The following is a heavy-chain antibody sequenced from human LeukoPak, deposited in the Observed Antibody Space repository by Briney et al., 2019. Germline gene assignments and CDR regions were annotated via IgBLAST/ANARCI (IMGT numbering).Heavy chain of an antibody. D-gene: IGHD5-18*01. CDR3: ARGGYSYGSLVWDQYNWFDP. CDR1: GGTFSSYA. CDR2: IIPIFGTA. V-gene: IGHV1-69*05. J-gene: IGHJ5*02. Sequence: ASVKVSCKASGGTFSSYAISWVRQAPGQGLEYMGGIIPIFGTANYAQKFQGRVTITTDESTSTAYMELSSLRSEDTAVYYCARGGYSYGSLVWDQYNWFDPWGQGTLVTVSS.